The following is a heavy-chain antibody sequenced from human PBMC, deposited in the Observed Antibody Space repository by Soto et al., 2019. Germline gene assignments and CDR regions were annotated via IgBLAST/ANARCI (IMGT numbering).Heavy chain of an antibody. CDR1: GFTFSGYG. CDR2: IANDVSDQ. D-gene: IGHD2-15*01. Sequence: QVQLVESGGGVVQPGRSLRLSCAASGFTFSGYGMQWVRQAPGKGLEWVAVIANDVSDQFYEDSVKGRFIISRDNSKNMLYLEMNSLSAEDTAKYYCTRSLGGSSYFVSDHWGQGTLVTVSS. CDR3: TRSLGGSSYFVSDH. J-gene: IGHJ4*02. V-gene: IGHV3-30*03.